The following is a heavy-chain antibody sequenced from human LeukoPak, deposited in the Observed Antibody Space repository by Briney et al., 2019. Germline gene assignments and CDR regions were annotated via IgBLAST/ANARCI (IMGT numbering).Heavy chain of an antibody. J-gene: IGHJ4*02. CDR2: INGDGSST. V-gene: IGHV3-74*03. Sequence: GGSLRLSCAASGFTFSTYWMHWVRQAPGKGLLWVSRINGDGSSTKYADSVKGRFTISRDNARHTLYLQMNSLRAEDTAVYYCARASTTVPNLIDYWGQGTLVTVSS. D-gene: IGHD4-17*01. CDR3: ARASTTVPNLIDY. CDR1: GFTFSTYW.